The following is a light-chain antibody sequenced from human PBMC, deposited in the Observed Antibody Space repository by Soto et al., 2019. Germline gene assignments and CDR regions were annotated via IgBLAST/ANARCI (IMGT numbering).Light chain of an antibody. V-gene: IGLV1-40*01. J-gene: IGLJ3*02. Sequence: QSVLTQPPSVSGAPGQRVTISCTGSSSNIGAGYDVHWYQQLPGTAPKLLIYGNSNRPSGVPDRFSGSKSGTSASLSIAGPQAEDEAYYYCHSYDSILSGVWLFGGGTKLTV. CDR1: SSNIGAGYD. CDR2: GNS. CDR3: HSYDSILSGVWL.